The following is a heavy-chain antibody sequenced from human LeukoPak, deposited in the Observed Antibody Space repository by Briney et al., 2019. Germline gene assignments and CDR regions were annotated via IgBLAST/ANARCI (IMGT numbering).Heavy chain of an antibody. J-gene: IGHJ4*02. CDR1: GGSMTSYC. D-gene: IGHD2-8*02. Sequence: MPSETLSLTCGVSGGSMTSYCWSWIRQAPGKGLEWIGYISASGSTNYNPSLGSRLTISMDASKNQFSLSLTSVTAADTAVYYCASGYTNWWPLDYWGQGARVTVSS. V-gene: IGHV4-59*12. CDR3: ASGYTNWWPLDY. CDR2: ISASGST.